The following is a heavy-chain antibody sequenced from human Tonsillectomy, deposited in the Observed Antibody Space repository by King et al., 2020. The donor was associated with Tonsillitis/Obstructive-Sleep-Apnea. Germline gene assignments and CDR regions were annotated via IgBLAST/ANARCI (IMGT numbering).Heavy chain of an antibody. V-gene: IGHV3-21*01. CDR3: ARVSHYDNWNHFDY. D-gene: IGHD1-20*01. CDR2: IISTSIYI. CDR1: GFTFSSYS. Sequence: DVQLVESGGGLVKPGGSLRLSCAASGFTFSSYSVTWVRQAPGKGLEWVSSIISTSIYIYYADSVKGRFTISRDNPKTALYLKMNSLRAEDTAVYYCARVSHYDNWNHFDYWGQGTLVTVSS. J-gene: IGHJ4*02.